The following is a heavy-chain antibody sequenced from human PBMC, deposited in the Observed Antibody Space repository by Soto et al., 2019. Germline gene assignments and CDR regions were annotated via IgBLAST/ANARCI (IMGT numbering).Heavy chain of an antibody. CDR1: GFTFSSYS. D-gene: IGHD6-13*01. CDR2: ISSSSSYI. J-gene: IGHJ4*02. Sequence: PGGSLRLSCAASGFTFSSYSMNWVRQAPGKGLEWVSSISSSSSYIYYADSVKGRFTISRDNAKNSLYLQMNSLRAEDTAVYYCARVGPTGYSSSWYDYWGQGTLVTVSS. CDR3: ARVGPTGYSSSWYDY. V-gene: IGHV3-21*01.